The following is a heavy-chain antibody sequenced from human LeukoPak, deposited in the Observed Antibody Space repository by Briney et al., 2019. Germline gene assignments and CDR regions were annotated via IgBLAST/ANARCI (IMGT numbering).Heavy chain of an antibody. CDR3: ARGNVGMATIRRGAYDY. D-gene: IGHD5-24*01. Sequence: GASVKVSCKASGGTFSSYAISWVRQAPGQGLEWMGGIIPIFGTANYAQKFQGRVTIAADESTSTAYMELSSLRSEDTAVYYCARGNVGMATIRRGAYDYRGQGTLVTVSS. CDR1: GGTFSSYA. V-gene: IGHV1-69*13. J-gene: IGHJ4*02. CDR2: IIPIFGTA.